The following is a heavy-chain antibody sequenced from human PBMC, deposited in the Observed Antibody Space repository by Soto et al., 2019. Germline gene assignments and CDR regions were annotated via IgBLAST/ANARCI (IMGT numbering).Heavy chain of an antibody. D-gene: IGHD1-26*01. CDR3: AKDRRADWESYYYYAMDV. CDR2: IIPIYGTA. J-gene: IGHJ6*02. CDR1: GGTFSSFT. V-gene: IGHV1-69*01. Sequence: QVQLVKSGAEVKKPGSSVKVSCKASGGTFSSFTISWVRQAPGQGLEWMGGIIPIYGTANYAQKFQGRVTITADASTRTAYMELSSLRSEDTAVYYCAKDRRADWESYYYYAMDVWGQGTTVTVSS.